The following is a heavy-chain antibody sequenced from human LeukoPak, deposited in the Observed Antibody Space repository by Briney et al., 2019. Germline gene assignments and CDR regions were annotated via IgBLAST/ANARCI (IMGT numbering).Heavy chain of an antibody. CDR1: GDSVTSSNVA. D-gene: IGHD4/OR15-4a*01. J-gene: IGHJ4*02. V-gene: IGHV6-1*01. CDR3: TRGRCSSFDF. CDR2: TYYRSKWYS. Sequence: SQTLSLTCTISGDSVTSSNVAWNWIRQSPSRGLEWLGRTYYRSKWYSEYAVSVKSRISINADTSMNQFSLQLNSVTPEDTAVYFCTRGRCSSFDFWDQGTLVTVSS.